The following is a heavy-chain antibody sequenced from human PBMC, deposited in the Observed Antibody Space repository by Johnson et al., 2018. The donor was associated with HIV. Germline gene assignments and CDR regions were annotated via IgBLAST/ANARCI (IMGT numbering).Heavy chain of an antibody. D-gene: IGHD6-19*01. CDR3: AKDLELSPGTARAVGGSFDI. V-gene: IGHV3-74*01. CDR2: INSDGSST. CDR1: GFTFSSYW. J-gene: IGHJ3*02. Sequence: VQLVESGGGLVQPGGSLRLSCAASGFTFSSYWMHWVRQAPGKGLVWVSRINSDGSSTSYADSVKGRFTISRANSKNTLYLQMNSLRAEDTAVYYCAKDLELSPGTARAVGGSFDIWGQGTMVTVSS.